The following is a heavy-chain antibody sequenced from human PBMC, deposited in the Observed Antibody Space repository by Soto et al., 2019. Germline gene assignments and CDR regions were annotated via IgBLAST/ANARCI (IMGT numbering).Heavy chain of an antibody. CDR3: ASMIGDPVLSFDS. CDR2: IFYSGST. V-gene: IGHV4-59*01. Sequence: QVQLQESGPGLVKPSETLSLTCTVSGGSISSYYWSWIRQPPGKGLEWIGFIFYSGSTSYNPSLKSRVPISIDTSGYQFSLKLNSVTAAATAVYYCASMIGDPVLSFDSWGQGTLVAVSS. D-gene: IGHD3-10*02. J-gene: IGHJ5*01. CDR1: GGSISSYY.